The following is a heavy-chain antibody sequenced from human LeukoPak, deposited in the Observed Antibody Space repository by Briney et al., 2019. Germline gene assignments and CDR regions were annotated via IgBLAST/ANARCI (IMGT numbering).Heavy chain of an antibody. J-gene: IGHJ5*01. D-gene: IGHD1-1*01. CDR1: GFTFTNYA. V-gene: IGHV3-23*01. CDR2: IGGSGGST. CDR3: AGGQLWFDC. Sequence: GGSLRLSCVASGFTFTNYAMSRVRQAPGQGLERVSPIGGSGGSTYYADSVKGRFTISRDNSKNTLYLQMNSLRVEDTAVYYCAGGQLWFDCWGQGTLVTVSS.